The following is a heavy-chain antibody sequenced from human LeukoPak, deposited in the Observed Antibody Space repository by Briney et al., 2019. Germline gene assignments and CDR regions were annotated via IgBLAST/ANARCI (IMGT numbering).Heavy chain of an antibody. CDR3: ARDRDWNYGPGKAFDI. J-gene: IGHJ3*02. V-gene: IGHV3-23*01. CDR2: ITGSGGST. CDR1: GFTFSSYA. D-gene: IGHD1-7*01. Sequence: QSGGSLRLSCAASGFTFSSYAMSWVRQAPGKGLEWVSAITGSGGSTQYADSVKGRFTISRDNSKNTLYLQMNSLRAEDTAVYYCARDRDWNYGPGKAFDIWGQGTMVTVSS.